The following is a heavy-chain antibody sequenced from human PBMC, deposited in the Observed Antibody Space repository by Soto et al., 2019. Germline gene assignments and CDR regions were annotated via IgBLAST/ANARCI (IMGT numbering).Heavy chain of an antibody. CDR1: GFTFSAYA. J-gene: IGHJ4*02. D-gene: IGHD2-8*02. Sequence: EVQLLESGGGLVQPGGSLRLSCAASGFTFSAYAMSWVRQAPGKGLEWVSTLSGGADRTFYADSVKVRFIISRDSSQNTLNLQMSSLRAEDTAVYFCVKRGYDSTGQILYYFDYWGQGTLVTVSS. CDR2: LSGGADRT. V-gene: IGHV3-23*01. CDR3: VKRGYDSTGQILYYFDY.